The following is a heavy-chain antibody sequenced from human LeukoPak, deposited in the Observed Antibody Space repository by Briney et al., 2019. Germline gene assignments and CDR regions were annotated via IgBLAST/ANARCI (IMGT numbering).Heavy chain of an antibody. Sequence: GGSLRLSCAASGFTFSSYWMHWVRQAPGKGLEWVSGISWNSGSIGYADSVKGRFTISRDNAKNSLYLQMNSLRAEDTALYYCAKDVLTATTFDSGMNVWGQGTTVTVSS. D-gene: IGHD1-20*01. J-gene: IGHJ6*02. CDR3: AKDVLTATTFDSGMNV. CDR2: ISWNSGSI. V-gene: IGHV3-9*01. CDR1: GFTFSSYW.